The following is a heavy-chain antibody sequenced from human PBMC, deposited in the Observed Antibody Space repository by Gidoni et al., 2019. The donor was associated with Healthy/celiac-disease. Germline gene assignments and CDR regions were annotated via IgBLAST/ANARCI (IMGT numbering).Heavy chain of an antibody. V-gene: IGHV1-69-2*01. CDR2: VDPEDGET. Sequence: MHWVQQAPGKGLEWMGLVDPEDGETIYAEKFQGRVTITADTSTDTAYMELSSLRSEDTAVYYCATLVQRWYFDYWGQGTLVTVSS. D-gene: IGHD6-13*01. J-gene: IGHJ4*02. CDR3: ATLVQRWYFDY.